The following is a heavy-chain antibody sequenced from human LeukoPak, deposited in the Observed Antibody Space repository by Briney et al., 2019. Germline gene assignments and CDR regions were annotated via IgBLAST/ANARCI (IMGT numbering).Heavy chain of an antibody. D-gene: IGHD1-26*01. CDR1: GYTFTGYY. CDR3: ARVEVGAISVDY. J-gene: IGHJ4*02. V-gene: IGHV1-2*02. Sequence: ASVKVSCKASGYTFTGYYMHWVRQAPGQGLEWMGWINPNSGGTNYAQKFQGRVTMTRNTSITTAYMELSSLRSEDTAVYYCARVEVGAISVDYWGQGTLVTVSS. CDR2: INPNSGGT.